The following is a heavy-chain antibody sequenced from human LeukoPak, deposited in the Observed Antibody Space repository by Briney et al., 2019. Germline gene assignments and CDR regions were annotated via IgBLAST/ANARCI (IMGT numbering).Heavy chain of an antibody. CDR3: ARGGSYSDY. CDR1: GGSISSYY. V-gene: IGHV4-4*09. CDR2: IYTSGST. Sequence: PSETLSLTCTVSGGSISSYYWSWIRQPPGKGLEWIGYIYTSGSTNYNPSLKSRVTISVDTSKNQFSLKLSSVTAAYTAVYYCARGGSYSDYWGQGTLVTVSS. D-gene: IGHD2-15*01. J-gene: IGHJ4*02.